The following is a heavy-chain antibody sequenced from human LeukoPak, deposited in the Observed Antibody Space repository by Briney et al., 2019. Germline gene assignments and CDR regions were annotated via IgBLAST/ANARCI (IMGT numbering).Heavy chain of an antibody. CDR3: ATNYLY. J-gene: IGHJ4*02. D-gene: IGHD4/OR15-4a*01. CDR1: GGTFSSYA. Sequence: ASVKVSCKASGGTFSSYAISWVRQAPGQGLEWMGGIIPIFGTANFAQRFQGRVTITTDESTSTAYMELSSLRSEDTAVYYCATNYLYWGQGTLVTVSS. CDR2: IIPIFGTA. V-gene: IGHV1-69*05.